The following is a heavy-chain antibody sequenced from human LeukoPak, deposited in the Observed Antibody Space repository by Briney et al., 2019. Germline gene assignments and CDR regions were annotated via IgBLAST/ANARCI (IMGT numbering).Heavy chain of an antibody. CDR2: IIPIFGTT. Sequence: SVKVSCKASGGTFSSYAISWVRHGPGQRLEWMGGIIPIFGTTNYAQKFQGRVTITADESTSTAYMELSSLRSEDTAVYYCARDRGYCSGGSCYAGGYNWFDPWGQGTLVTVSS. V-gene: IGHV1-69*13. D-gene: IGHD2-15*01. J-gene: IGHJ5*02. CDR3: ARDRGYCSGGSCYAGGYNWFDP. CDR1: GGTFSSYA.